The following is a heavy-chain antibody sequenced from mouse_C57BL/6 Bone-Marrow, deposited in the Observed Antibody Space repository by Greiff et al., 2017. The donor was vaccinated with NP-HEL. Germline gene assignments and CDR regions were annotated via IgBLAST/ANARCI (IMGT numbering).Heavy chain of an antibody. Sequence: QVQLQQSGAELVRPGASVKLSCKASGYTFTDYYINWVKQRPGQGLEWIARIYPGSGNTYYNEKFKGKATLTAEKSSSTAYMQLSSLTSEDSAVYVCAREDDYDDGDYFDDWGQGTTLTVAS. CDR3: AREDDYDDGDYFDD. V-gene: IGHV1-76*01. CDR2: IYPGSGNT. J-gene: IGHJ2*01. D-gene: IGHD2-4*01. CDR1: GYTFTDYY.